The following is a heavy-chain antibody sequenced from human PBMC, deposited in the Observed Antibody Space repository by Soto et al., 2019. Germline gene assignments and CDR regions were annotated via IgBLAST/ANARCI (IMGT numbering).Heavy chain of an antibody. D-gene: IGHD6-19*01. CDR2: IIPIFGAA. CDR1: GGTFSSNT. V-gene: IGHV1-69*12. J-gene: IGHJ2*01. CDR3: ARGRGSAVAGNWYFDL. Sequence: QVQLVQSGAEVKKPGSSVKVSCEASGGTFSSNTISWVRQAPGQGLEWMGGIIPIFGAANYAQKFQGRVTITEDESKSTAHMELRSLRSDDTAVYYCARGRGSAVAGNWYFDLWGRGNLVNVSS.